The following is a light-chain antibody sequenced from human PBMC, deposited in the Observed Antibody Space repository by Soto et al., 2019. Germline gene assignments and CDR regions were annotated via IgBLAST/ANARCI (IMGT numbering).Light chain of an antibody. J-gene: IGLJ3*02. CDR3: SSYKSSSTPYWV. V-gene: IGLV2-14*01. CDR1: RSDIGGYNY. CDR2: EVS. Sequence: QSVLTQPASVSGSPGQSITISCTGTRSDIGGYNYVSWYQQHPGKAPKLMIYEVSNRPSGVSNRFSGSKSGNTASLTISGLQAEDEADYYCSSYKSSSTPYWVFGGGTQLTVL.